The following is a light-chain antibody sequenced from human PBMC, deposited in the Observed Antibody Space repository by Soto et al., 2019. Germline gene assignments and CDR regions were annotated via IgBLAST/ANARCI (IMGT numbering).Light chain of an antibody. Sequence: DVVMTQTPLSLSVAPGQPASISCKSSQSLLHITGESFLFWYLQNPGQSPQLLIYEVSTRVSGGPDRFSGSGSGTDFTLEISRVETDDGGIYYCMQITQLPPTFGQGTR. V-gene: IGKV2D-29*02. CDR2: EVS. CDR1: QSLLHITGESF. CDR3: MQITQLPPT. J-gene: IGKJ5*01.